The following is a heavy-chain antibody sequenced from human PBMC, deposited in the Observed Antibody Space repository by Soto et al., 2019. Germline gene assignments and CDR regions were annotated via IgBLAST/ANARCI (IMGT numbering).Heavy chain of an antibody. V-gene: IGHV3-23*01. D-gene: IGHD3-3*01. CDR3: ATSSRDRIPVFGEVMNPPFVNWFDR. Sequence: GGSLRLSCVTSGFTMSNYVTNWVRQAPGKGLEWISAITRTSGTTYYADSVKGRSTVSRDNSKNTLFLQLNNLRADDTATYYCATSSRDRIPVFGEVMNPPFVNWFDRWGQGTLVTVSS. J-gene: IGHJ5*02. CDR2: ITRTSGTT. CDR1: GFTMSNYV.